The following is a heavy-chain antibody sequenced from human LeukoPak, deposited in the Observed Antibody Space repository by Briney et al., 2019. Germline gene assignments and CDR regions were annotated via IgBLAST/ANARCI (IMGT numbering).Heavy chain of an antibody. CDR3: AKPPRVVVVTAFDS. Sequence: AGGSLRLSCAASGFTFSSYAMTWVHQAPGKGLEWVSSITGSGSSTYYADSVKGRFTISRDNSKNTLYVQMNSLRAEDTAVYFCAKPPRVVVVTAFDSWGQGTLVTVSS. D-gene: IGHD2-21*02. V-gene: IGHV3-23*01. CDR2: ITGSGSST. CDR1: GFTFSSYA. J-gene: IGHJ4*02.